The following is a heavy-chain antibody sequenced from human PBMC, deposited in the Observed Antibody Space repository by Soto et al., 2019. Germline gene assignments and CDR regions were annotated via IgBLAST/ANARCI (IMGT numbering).Heavy chain of an antibody. CDR1: GGSISSYY. V-gene: IGHV4-59*01. J-gene: IGHJ3*02. D-gene: IGHD2-15*01. CDR3: ARAGGLGYCSGGSCYSVWDPFDI. Sequence: SETLSLTCTVSGGSISSYYWSWIRQPPGKGLEWIGYIYYSGSTNYNPSLKSRVTISVDTSKNQFSLKLSSVTAADTAVYYCARAGGLGYCSGGSCYSVWDPFDIWGQGTMVTVSS. CDR2: IYYSGST.